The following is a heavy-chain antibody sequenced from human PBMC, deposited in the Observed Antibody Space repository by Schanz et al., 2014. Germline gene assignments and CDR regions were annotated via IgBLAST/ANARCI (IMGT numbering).Heavy chain of an antibody. CDR1: GFTFSDYY. D-gene: IGHD5-12*01. J-gene: IGHJ3*01. Sequence: QVQLVESGGGLVKPGGSLRLSCAASGFTFSDYYMSWIRQAPGKGLEWVSYISSSGSYTNYADSVKGRFTTSRDNGKKSMYLQMNSLRAEDTAVYFCARDEGRDGYNLAFDVWGQGTLVTVSS. CDR2: ISSSGSYT. V-gene: IGHV3-11*05. CDR3: ARDEGRDGYNLAFDV.